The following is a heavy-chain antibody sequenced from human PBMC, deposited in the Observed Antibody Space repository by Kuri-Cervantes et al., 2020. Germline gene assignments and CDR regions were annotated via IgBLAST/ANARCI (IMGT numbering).Heavy chain of an antibody. J-gene: IGHJ6*03. CDR3: ARDQGYSGYKYYYYMDV. Sequence: GESLKISCGASGFTFSDHSMNWVRQAPGKGLEWVSYISSSGSTIYYADSVKGRFTISRDNAKNSLYLQMNSPRAEDTAVYYCARDQGYSGYKYYYYMDVWGKGTTVTVSS. D-gene: IGHD5-12*01. CDR1: GFTFSDHS. CDR2: ISSSGSTI. V-gene: IGHV3-48*04.